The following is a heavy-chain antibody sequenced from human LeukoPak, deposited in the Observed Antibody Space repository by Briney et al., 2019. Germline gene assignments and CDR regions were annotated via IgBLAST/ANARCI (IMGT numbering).Heavy chain of an antibody. J-gene: IGHJ4*02. D-gene: IGHD3-3*01. CDR2: IKQDGSEK. V-gene: IGHV3-7*01. Sequence: GGSLRLSCAASGFTFSSHWMSWVRQAPGKGLEWVANIKQDGSEKYYVDSVKGRFTISRDNAKNSLYLQMNSLRAEDTAVYYCARGIPDYDFWSGYPFDYWGQGTLVTVSS. CDR3: ARGIPDYDFWSGYPFDY. CDR1: GFTFSSHW.